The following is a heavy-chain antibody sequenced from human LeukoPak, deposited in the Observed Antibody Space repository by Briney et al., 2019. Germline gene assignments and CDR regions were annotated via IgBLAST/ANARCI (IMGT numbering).Heavy chain of an antibody. CDR2: IKPDGSEK. D-gene: IGHD3-3*01. CDR1: GFTFSDYW. CDR3: ARDPPNYDFWSGYLRDGVYYYYGMDV. J-gene: IGHJ6*02. Sequence: GGSLRLSCAASGFTFSDYWMTWVRQAPGEGLDWVATIKPDGSEKFYVDSVKGRFTISRDNVKNSLYLQMNSLRAEDTAVYYCARDPPNYDFWSGYLRDGVYYYYGMDVWGQGTTVTVSS. V-gene: IGHV3-7*01.